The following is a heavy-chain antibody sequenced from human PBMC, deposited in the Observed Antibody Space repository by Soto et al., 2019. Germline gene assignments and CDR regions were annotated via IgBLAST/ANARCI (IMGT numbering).Heavy chain of an antibody. J-gene: IGHJ4*02. CDR1: GGSISSYY. CDR3: ARGKYYSDSSGSWGFDY. D-gene: IGHD3-22*01. CDR2: IYSTGST. V-gene: IGHV4-4*07. Sequence: PSETLSLTCAVSGGSISSYYWSWIRQPAGKGLEWIGRIYSTGSTNYNPSLKSRVTMLVDTPKNQFSLKLNSVTAADTAVYYCARGKYYSDSSGSWGFDYWGQGTLVTVSS.